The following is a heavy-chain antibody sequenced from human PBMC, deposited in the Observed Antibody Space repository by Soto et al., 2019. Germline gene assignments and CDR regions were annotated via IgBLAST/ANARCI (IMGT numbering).Heavy chain of an antibody. CDR1: GYNFSAYY. Sequence: QVQLVQSGAEVKKPGASVKVSCQTSGYNFSAYYFNWVRQAAGQGPEWMGWLNPSNGQTGYVQKFRGRVTMTRDTSIATVYLELSRLTSEDTAIYFCARETDTSLVDYWGQGTLVTVSS. D-gene: IGHD5-18*01. V-gene: IGHV1-8*01. CDR3: ARETDTSLVDY. CDR2: LNPSNGQT. J-gene: IGHJ4*02.